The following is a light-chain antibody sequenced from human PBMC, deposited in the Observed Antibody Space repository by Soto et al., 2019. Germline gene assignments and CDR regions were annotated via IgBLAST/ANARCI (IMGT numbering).Light chain of an antibody. J-gene: IGLJ1*01. CDR3: SSYTSATTYV. CDR2: DVS. Sequence: QSALTQPASVSGSPGQSITISCTGTSSDVGAYSYASWYQQYPGEAPKVIIYDVSHRPAGVSNRFSGSKSGNTASLTISGLQTQDEADYYCSSYTSATTYVFGTGTKLTVL. V-gene: IGLV2-14*01. CDR1: SSDVGAYSY.